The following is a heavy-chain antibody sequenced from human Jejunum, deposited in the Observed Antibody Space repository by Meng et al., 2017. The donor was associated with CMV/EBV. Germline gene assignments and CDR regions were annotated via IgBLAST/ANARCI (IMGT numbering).Heavy chain of an antibody. CDR1: GFTFYDYA. CDR3: AKEHLEYYYGMDV. Sequence: SGFTFYDYAIHWVRQAPGKGLEWVSGISWNSGSLGYADSVKGRFTISRDSARNSLYLQMNSLRAEDTALYYCAKEHLEYYYGMDVWGQGTTVTVSS. V-gene: IGHV3-9*01. D-gene: IGHD1-1*01. J-gene: IGHJ6*02. CDR2: ISWNSGSL.